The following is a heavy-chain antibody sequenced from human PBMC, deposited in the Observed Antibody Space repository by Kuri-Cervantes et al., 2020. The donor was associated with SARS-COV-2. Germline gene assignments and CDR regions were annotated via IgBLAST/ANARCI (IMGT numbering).Heavy chain of an antibody. CDR1: GGSFSGYY. CDR3: ARNVKDSSCHFDY. CDR2: INHSGST. D-gene: IGHD6-19*01. V-gene: IGHV4-34*01. Sequence: SEILSPTCAVYGGSFSGYYWSWFRKPPGKGLEWIGEINHSGSTNYKPSLKSRVTISVDTSKNQFSLKLSSVTAADTAVYYCARNVKDSSCHFDYWGQGTLVTVSS. J-gene: IGHJ4*02.